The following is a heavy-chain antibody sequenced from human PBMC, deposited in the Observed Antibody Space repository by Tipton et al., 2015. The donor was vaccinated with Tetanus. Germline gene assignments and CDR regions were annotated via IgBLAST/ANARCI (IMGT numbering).Heavy chain of an antibody. CDR1: GFTFSNYA. Sequence: SLRLSCAASGFTFSNYAMNWVRQAPGKGLEWVSTISGSGSSTYYADSVKGRFTISRDVFKNTVDLQMNNLRAEDTAVYYCARNYLSFGSLYAYFDYWGQGSLVTVSS. V-gene: IGHV3-23*01. CDR2: ISGSGSST. CDR3: ARNYLSFGSLYAYFDY. D-gene: IGHD2-8*01. J-gene: IGHJ4*02.